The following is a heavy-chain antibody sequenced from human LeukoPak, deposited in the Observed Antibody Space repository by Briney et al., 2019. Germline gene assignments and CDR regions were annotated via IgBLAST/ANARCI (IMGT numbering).Heavy chain of an antibody. V-gene: IGHV4-39*07. CDR1: GGSISSSSYY. D-gene: IGHD6-6*01. CDR2: IYYSGST. CDR3: ARDLIAARPGYDY. J-gene: IGHJ4*02. Sequence: PSETLSLTCTVSGGSISSSSYYWGWIRQPPGEGLEWIGSIYYSGSTYYNPSLKSRVTISVDTSKNQFSLKLSSVTAADTAVYYCARDLIAARPGYDYWGQGTLVTVSS.